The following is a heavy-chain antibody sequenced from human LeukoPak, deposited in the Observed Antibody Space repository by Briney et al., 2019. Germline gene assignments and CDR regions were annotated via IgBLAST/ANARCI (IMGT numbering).Heavy chain of an antibody. CDR1: GDSISPYS. D-gene: IGHD5-18*01. CDR3: ARRGYSYGSFDY. J-gene: IGHJ4*02. V-gene: IGHV4-59*08. CDR2: IYSSGST. Sequence: SETLSLTCTVSGDSISPYSWNWIRQPPGKGLEWIGYIYSSGSTNYSPSLKSRVSMSVDTSKNQFSLKLSSVTAADTAVYYCARRGYSYGSFDYWGQGTLVTVSS.